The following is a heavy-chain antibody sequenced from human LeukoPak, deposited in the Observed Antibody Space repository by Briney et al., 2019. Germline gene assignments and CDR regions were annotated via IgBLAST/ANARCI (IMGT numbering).Heavy chain of an antibody. V-gene: IGHV3-21*01. D-gene: IGHD2-2*02. J-gene: IGHJ6*03. Sequence: GGSLRLSCAASGFTFSSYSMNWVRQAPGKGLEWVSSISSSGSYIYYADSVKGRFTISRDNAKNSLYLQMNSLRAEDTAVYYCARGGEEYQLLYNYYYYYMDVWGKGTTVTVSS. CDR1: GFTFSSYS. CDR2: ISSSGSYI. CDR3: ARGGEEYQLLYNYYYYYMDV.